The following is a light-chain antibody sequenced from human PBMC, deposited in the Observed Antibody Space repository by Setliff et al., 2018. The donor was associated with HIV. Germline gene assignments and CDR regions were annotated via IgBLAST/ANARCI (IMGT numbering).Light chain of an antibody. Sequence: SYELTQPPSVSVAPGKTARITCGGNNIGSKSVHWYQQKPGQAPVLVIYYDSDRPSGIPERFSGSNSGNTAALTISWVEAGDEADYHCQVWDSSSDHPGYVFGTGTKVTVL. V-gene: IGLV3-21*04. CDR3: QVWDSSSDHPGYV. CDR2: YDS. CDR1: NIGSKS. J-gene: IGLJ1*01.